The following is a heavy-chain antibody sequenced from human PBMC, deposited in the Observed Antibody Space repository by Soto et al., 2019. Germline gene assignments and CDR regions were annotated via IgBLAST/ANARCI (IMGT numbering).Heavy chain of an antibody. V-gene: IGHV1-69*01. J-gene: IGHJ5*02. D-gene: IGHD6-13*01. CDR1: GGTLSSDA. Sequence: VKVSFKTSGGTLSSDAINLLLQAPVQGLELMGGIIPLFGTTNYAQKFKGRVTISADESTSTAYMELSSLTSEDAAVYYCARAAIHGSSWYFWFDPWGQGTLVTVSS. CDR3: ARAAIHGSSWYFWFDP. CDR2: IIPLFGTT.